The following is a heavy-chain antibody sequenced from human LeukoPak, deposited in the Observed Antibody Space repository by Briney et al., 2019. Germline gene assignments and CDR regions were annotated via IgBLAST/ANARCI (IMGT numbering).Heavy chain of an antibody. V-gene: IGHV5-10-1*01. Sequence: GESLRISCKGSGYSFTSYWISWVRQMPGKGLEWMGRIDPSDSYTDYSPSFQGHVTISADKSVNTAYLQWSSLKASDTAMYYCARSYDFWSGYSHIPFPDYFYGTDVWGQGTTVTVSS. CDR3: ARSYDFWSGYSHIPFPDYFYGTDV. D-gene: IGHD3-3*01. CDR2: IDPSDSYT. J-gene: IGHJ6*02. CDR1: GYSFTSYW.